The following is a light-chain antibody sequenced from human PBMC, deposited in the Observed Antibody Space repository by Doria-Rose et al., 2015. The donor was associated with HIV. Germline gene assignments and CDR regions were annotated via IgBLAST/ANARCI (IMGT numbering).Light chain of an antibody. CDR2: AAS. V-gene: IGKV1-39*01. Sequence: IQVTQSPSSLPASVGDRVTTICRASQSISNYLNWYQQKPGKAPKLLIYAASSLKSGVPSRSSGSGSGTDFTLTISSLQPEDFATYYCQQSYRTHRTFGQGTK. J-gene: IGKJ1*01. CDR1: QSISNY. CDR3: QQSYRTHRT.